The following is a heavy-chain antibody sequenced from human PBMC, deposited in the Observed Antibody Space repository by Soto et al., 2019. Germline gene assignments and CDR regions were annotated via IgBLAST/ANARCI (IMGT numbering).Heavy chain of an antibody. CDR1: GFTFSDYG. V-gene: IGHV3-30*03. D-gene: IGHD6-6*01. Sequence: GGSLRLSCAASGFTFSDYGMHWVRQAPGKGLEWVAIISYDASDKYYVDSVKGRFTISRDNSKNMPYLQMNSLRAEDTAVYYCARSIAAHLNFDYWGQGTLVTVSS. CDR2: ISYDASDK. J-gene: IGHJ4*02. CDR3: ARSIAAHLNFDY.